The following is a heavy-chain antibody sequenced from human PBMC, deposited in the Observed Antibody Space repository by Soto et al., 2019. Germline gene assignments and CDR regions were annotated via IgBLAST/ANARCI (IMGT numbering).Heavy chain of an antibody. V-gene: IGHV3-30-3*02. J-gene: IGHJ4*02. Sequence: PGGSMRLSCAASGFTFSSYAMHWVRQAPGKGLEWVAVISYDGSNKYYADSVKGRFTISRDNSKNTLYLQMNSLRAEDTAVYYCAKTPPYGSGSSLDYWGQGTLVTVSS. CDR1: GFTFSSYA. CDR3: AKTPPYGSGSSLDY. D-gene: IGHD3-10*01. CDR2: ISYDGSNK.